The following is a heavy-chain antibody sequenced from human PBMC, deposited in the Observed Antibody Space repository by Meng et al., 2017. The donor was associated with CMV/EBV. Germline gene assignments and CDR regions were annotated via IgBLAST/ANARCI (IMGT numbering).Heavy chain of an antibody. CDR1: SGFISSHY. D-gene: IGHD2-2*01. CDR2: IYPSRST. J-gene: IGHJ5*02. CDR3: ARDLMNCSSTSCANWFDP. Sequence: PCTVSSGFISSHYWSWIRQPAGKGMEWIGRIYPSRSTNYNPSLKSRVTMSVDTSKNQFSLKLSSVTAADTAVYYCARDLMNCSSTSCANWFDPWGQGTLVTVSS. V-gene: IGHV4-4*07.